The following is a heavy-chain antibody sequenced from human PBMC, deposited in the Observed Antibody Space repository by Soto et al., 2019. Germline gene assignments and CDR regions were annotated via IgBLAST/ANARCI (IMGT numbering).Heavy chain of an antibody. CDR2: IYYSGST. D-gene: IGHD3-16*01. J-gene: IGHJ4*02. CDR3: AGSRGEPPEGFDY. V-gene: IGHV4-39*01. Sequence: QLQLQESGPGLVKPSETLSLTCTVSGGSMGNGGYYWGWIRQPPGKGLEWIGSIYYSGSTYNNPSLMSRLTMSIDTSKTQFSLKVTSVTAADTAVYYCAGSRGEPPEGFDYWGQGTLVTVSS. CDR1: GGSMGNGGYY.